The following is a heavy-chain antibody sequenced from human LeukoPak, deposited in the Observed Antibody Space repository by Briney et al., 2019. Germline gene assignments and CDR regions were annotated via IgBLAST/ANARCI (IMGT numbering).Heavy chain of an antibody. CDR2: IKQDGSEK. D-gene: IGHD4-17*01. CDR3: ARDGLNYHGDLFYFDH. Sequence: PGGSLRLSCAPSGFTFSIYWMTWVRQAPGKGLEWVANIKQDGSEKYYVDSVKGRFTISRDNAKKSLYLQMNSLRAEDTAVYYCARDGLNYHGDLFYFDHWGQGTLVTVSS. J-gene: IGHJ4*02. CDR1: GFTFSIYW. V-gene: IGHV3-7*01.